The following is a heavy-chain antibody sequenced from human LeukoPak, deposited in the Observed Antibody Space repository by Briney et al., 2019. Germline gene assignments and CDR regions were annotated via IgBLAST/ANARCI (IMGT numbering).Heavy chain of an antibody. CDR1: RFTFNDYY. V-gene: IGHV3-11*01. J-gene: IGHJ5*02. CDR2: ISSSGSTI. D-gene: IGHD3-3*01. Sequence: GGTLRLSCAASRFTFNDYYMSWIGQAPGKGREWGSYISSSGSTIYYADYVKGRFTISRDNGKDYLDLQMNSLRAEDTAVYYCTGKIGAWGQGTLVTVSS. CDR3: TGKIGA.